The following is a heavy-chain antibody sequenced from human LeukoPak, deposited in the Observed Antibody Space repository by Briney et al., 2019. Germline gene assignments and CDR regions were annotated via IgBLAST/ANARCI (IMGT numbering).Heavy chain of an antibody. D-gene: IGHD5-12*01. CDR2: LFYSGNT. V-gene: IGHV4-59*01. J-gene: IGHJ1*01. CDR3: GRVRTGNTGSPEYFED. Sequence: PSETLSLTCAVSGGSISSYYRSWIRQPPGKGLEWVGYLFYSGNTNSNPSLKSRVTISADTSKNQFSLRLNSVTAADTAVYFCGRVRTGNTGSPEYFEDWGQGTLVTVSS. CDR1: GGSISSYY.